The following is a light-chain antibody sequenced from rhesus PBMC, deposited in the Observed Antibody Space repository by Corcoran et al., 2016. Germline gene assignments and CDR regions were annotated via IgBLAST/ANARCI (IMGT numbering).Light chain of an antibody. CDR3: QQYDDLPWT. J-gene: IGKJ1*01. CDR2: YAS. V-gene: IGKV1-19*01. CDR1: PGISSW. Sequence: DIQMTQSPSSLSASVGDKVTITCHASPGISSWLAWYQQKPGKAPRPLIYYASSLQSGVPSRFSGSGSWTYYTLTISSLQPEDFATYYCQQYDDLPWTFGQGTKVEIK.